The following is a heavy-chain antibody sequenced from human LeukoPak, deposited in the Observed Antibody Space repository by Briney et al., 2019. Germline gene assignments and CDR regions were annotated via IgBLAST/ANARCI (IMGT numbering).Heavy chain of an antibody. V-gene: IGHV3-11*05. J-gene: IGHJ4*02. D-gene: IGHD1-20*01. CDR1: GFTFSDYY. Sequence: PGGSLRLSCAASGFTFSDYYMSWIRQAPGKGLEWVSYISSSSTYTNYADSVKGRFTISRDNSKNTVYLQMNSLRAGDTAIYYCSKDLYDWNFFDSWGQGTLVTVSS. CDR3: SKDLYDWNFFDS. CDR2: ISSSSTYT.